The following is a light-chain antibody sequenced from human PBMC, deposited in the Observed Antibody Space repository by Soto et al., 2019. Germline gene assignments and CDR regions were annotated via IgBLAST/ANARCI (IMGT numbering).Light chain of an antibody. CDR1: QSLTRSY. Sequence: DIVLTQSPGTLSLSPGERATLSCRASQSLTRSYSAWSQQRPGQAPRLLIYAASSRATGIPDRFSGSGSGTDFTLSISRLEPEEFAVYYCQQYYRSNTFGQGTRVDIK. V-gene: IGKV3-20*01. CDR3: QQYYRSNT. CDR2: AAS. J-gene: IGKJ1*01.